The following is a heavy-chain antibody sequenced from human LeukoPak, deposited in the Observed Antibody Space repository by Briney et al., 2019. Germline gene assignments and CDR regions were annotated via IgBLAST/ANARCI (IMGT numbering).Heavy chain of an antibody. J-gene: IGHJ4*02. Sequence: ASVKVSCKASGYTFTGYYMHWVRQAPGQGLEWMGRINPNSGDTNYAQKFQGRVTMTRDTSISTAYMELSRLRSDDTAVYYCARDGGRIAARHEFDYWGQGTLVTVSS. CDR3: ARDGGRIAARHEFDY. CDR1: GYTFTGYY. CDR2: INPNSGDT. D-gene: IGHD6-6*01. V-gene: IGHV1-2*06.